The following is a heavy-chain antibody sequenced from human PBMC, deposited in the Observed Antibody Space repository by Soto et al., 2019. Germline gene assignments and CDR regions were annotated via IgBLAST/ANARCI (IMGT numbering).Heavy chain of an antibody. V-gene: IGHV3-30-3*01. CDR3: ARDSSEYYDFWSGYSIKGMDV. Sequence: QVQLVESGGGVVQPGRSLRLSCAASGFTFSSYAMHWVRQAPGKGLEWVAVISYYGSNKYYADSVKGRFTISRDNSKNTLYLQMNSLRAEDTAVYYCARDSSEYYDFWSGYSIKGMDVWGQGTTVTVSS. D-gene: IGHD3-3*01. J-gene: IGHJ6*02. CDR1: GFTFSSYA. CDR2: ISYYGSNK.